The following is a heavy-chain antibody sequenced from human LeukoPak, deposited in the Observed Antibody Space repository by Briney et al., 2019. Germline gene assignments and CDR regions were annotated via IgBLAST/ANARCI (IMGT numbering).Heavy chain of an antibody. V-gene: IGHV3-23*01. CDR1: GYSFTSYW. J-gene: IGHJ4*02. CDR2: IIESGEST. D-gene: IGHD3-10*01. Sequence: GESLKISCKGSGYSFTSYWIGWVRQVPGKGLEWVSAIIESGESTYYTDSVKGRFTISRDNSKNTLYLQMNSLRAEDTAFYYCAKGSAQYYFDSWGQGTLVTVSS. CDR3: AKGSAQYYFDS.